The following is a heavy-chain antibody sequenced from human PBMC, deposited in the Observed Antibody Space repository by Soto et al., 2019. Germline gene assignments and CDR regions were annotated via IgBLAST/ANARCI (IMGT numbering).Heavy chain of an antibody. V-gene: IGHV4-34*01. CDR3: ARARPYSSSWYGSRLSWFDP. CDR2: INHSGST. CDR1: GGSFSGYY. Sequence: SETLSLTCAVYGGSFSGYYWSWIRHPPGKGLEWIGEINHSGSTNYNPSLKSRVTISVDTSKNQFSLKLSSVTAADTAVYYCARARPYSSSWYGSRLSWFDPWGQGTLVTVS. J-gene: IGHJ5*02. D-gene: IGHD6-13*01.